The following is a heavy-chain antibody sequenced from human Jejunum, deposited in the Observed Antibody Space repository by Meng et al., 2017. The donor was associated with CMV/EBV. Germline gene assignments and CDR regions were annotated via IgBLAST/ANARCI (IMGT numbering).Heavy chain of an antibody. CDR2: IYYSGST. Sequence: TGTGGSISSYYWSWIRQPPGKGLEWIGYIYYSGSTNYNPSLKSRVTISVDTSKNQFSVKLTYVTAADTAVYYCARAYSSSNRVDYWGQGTLVTVSS. D-gene: IGHD6-6*01. CDR1: GGSISSYY. CDR3: ARAYSSSNRVDY. V-gene: IGHV4-59*13. J-gene: IGHJ4*02.